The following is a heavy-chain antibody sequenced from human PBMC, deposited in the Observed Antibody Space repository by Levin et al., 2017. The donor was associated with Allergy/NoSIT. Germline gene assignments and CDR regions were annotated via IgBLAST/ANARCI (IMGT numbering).Heavy chain of an antibody. CDR1: GYTFTGYY. CDR3: ARGECSSTSCPYYYYYGMDG. V-gene: IGHV1-2*02. Sequence: GESLKISCKASGYTFTGYYMHWVRQAPGQGLEWMGWINPNSGGTNYAQKFQGRVTMTRDTSISTAYMELSRLRSDDTAVYYCARGECSSTSCPYYYYYGMDGWGQGTTVTVSS. J-gene: IGHJ6*02. CDR2: INPNSGGT. D-gene: IGHD2-2*01.